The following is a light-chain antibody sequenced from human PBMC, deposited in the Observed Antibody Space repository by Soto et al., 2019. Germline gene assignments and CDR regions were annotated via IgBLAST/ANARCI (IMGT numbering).Light chain of an antibody. Sequence: QSVLAQPSSVSGSPGQSITISSTGTSTDVGGYNYVSWYQHHPGKGPKLIIYEVSNRPSGVSDRFSGSKSGNKASLIISNLEAEDESDYYCGSYTSTDTPFVFGTGTKVTVL. CDR3: GSYTSTDTPFV. CDR2: EVS. CDR1: STDVGGYNY. V-gene: IGLV2-14*01. J-gene: IGLJ1*01.